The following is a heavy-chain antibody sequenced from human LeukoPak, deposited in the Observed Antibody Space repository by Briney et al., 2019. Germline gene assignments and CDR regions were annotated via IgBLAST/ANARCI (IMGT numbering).Heavy chain of an antibody. V-gene: IGHV3-20*04. CDR2: VNWNGGST. J-gene: IGHJ4*02. CDR3: ARDPTVTTSFDY. Sequence: PGGSLRLSCAASGFTFGDYGMSWVRQAPGKGLEWVSGVNWNGGSTSYADSVKGRFTISRDNAKNSLYLQMNSLRAEDTALYYCARDPTVTTSFDYWGQGTLVTVSS. CDR1: GFTFGDYG. D-gene: IGHD4-17*01.